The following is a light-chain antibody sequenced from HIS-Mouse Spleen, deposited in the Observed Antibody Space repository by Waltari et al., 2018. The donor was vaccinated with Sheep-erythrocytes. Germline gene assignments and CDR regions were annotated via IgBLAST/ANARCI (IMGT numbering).Light chain of an antibody. V-gene: IGLV2-11*01. Sequence: QSALTQPRSVSGSPGQSLTISCTAPSSDVGGYNYVPWYPQHPGKSPKLMIYDVSKRPSGVPDRFSGSKSGNTASLTISGLQAEDEADYYCCSYAGSYIPYVFGTGTKVTVL. J-gene: IGLJ1*01. CDR2: DVS. CDR3: CSYAGSYIPYV. CDR1: SSDVGGYNY.